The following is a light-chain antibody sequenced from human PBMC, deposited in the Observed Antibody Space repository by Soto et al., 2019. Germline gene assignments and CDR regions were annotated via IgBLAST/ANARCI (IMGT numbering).Light chain of an antibody. Sequence: EIVLTQSPGILSLSPGERATLSCRASQSVSSSYLAWYQQKPGQAPRLLIHGATTRATGTPDRFSGSGSGTDFALTISSLEPQDFAVFYCQHYDNSPRHTFGRGTKLEIK. V-gene: IGKV3-20*01. CDR3: QHYDNSPRHT. J-gene: IGKJ2*01. CDR1: QSVSSSY. CDR2: GAT.